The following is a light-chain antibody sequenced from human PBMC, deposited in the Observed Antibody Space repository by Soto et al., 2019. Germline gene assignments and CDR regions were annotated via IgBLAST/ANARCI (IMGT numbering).Light chain of an antibody. CDR1: QSVSSN. Sequence: EIVMTQSPATLSVSPGERATLSCRASQSVSSNLAWYQQKPGQAPRLLIYGASTRATGIPARFSGSGSGTEFTLTISSLPSEDFAVYYCQQDNNWPPETFGQGTKVEI. V-gene: IGKV3-15*01. CDR3: QQDNNWPPET. CDR2: GAS. J-gene: IGKJ1*01.